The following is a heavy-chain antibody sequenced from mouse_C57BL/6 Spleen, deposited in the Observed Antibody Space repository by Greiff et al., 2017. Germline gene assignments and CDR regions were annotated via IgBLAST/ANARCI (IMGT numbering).Heavy chain of an antibody. V-gene: IGHV1-82*01. D-gene: IGHD2-4*01. J-gene: IGHJ4*01. CDR2: LYPGDGDT. CDR3: ARSGLGDAMDY. Sequence: QVQLKQSGPELVKPGASVKISCKASGYAFSSSWMNWVKQRPGKGLEWIGRLYPGDGDTNYNGKFKGKATLTADKSSSTAYMQLSSLTSEDSAVYFCARSGLGDAMDYWGQGTSVTVSS. CDR1: GYAFSSSW.